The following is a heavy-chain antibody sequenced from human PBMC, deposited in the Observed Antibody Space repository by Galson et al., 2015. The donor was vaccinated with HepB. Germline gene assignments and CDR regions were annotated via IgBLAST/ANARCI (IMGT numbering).Heavy chain of an antibody. CDR2: IYPGDSDT. Sequence: QSGAEVKKPGESLRISCPGFGYSFTDYWIGWVRQMPGKGLEYMGIIYPGDSDTRYSPSFEGHVSISVDKSINTAYLQWHSLKTSDTAMYYCSARGGGYWGQGTLVTVSS. J-gene: IGHJ1*01. CDR1: GYSFTDYW. D-gene: IGHD3-16*01. V-gene: IGHV5-51*03. CDR3: SARGGGY.